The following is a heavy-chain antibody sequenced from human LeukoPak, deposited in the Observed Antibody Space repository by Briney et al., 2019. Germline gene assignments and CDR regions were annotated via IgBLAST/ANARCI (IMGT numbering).Heavy chain of an antibody. CDR1: GFTFRSYS. CDR2: ISSSSSYI. J-gene: IGHJ4*02. D-gene: IGHD2-15*01. CDR3: ASGGVAEGADY. Sequence: GGSLRLSCAASGFTFRSYSMNWVRQAPGKGLEWVSSISSSSSYIHYADSVKGRFAISRDNAKSSLYLQMHSLRAEDTAVYYCASGGVAEGADYWGQGTLVTVSS. V-gene: IGHV3-21*01.